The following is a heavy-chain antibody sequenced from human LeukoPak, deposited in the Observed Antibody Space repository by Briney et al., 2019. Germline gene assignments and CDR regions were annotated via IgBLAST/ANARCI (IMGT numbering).Heavy chain of an antibody. D-gene: IGHD3-22*01. CDR3: AKDWYYYDSSGSYYF. Sequence: GGSLRLSCAASGFTFSSYAMSWVRQGPGKGLEWGSAISGSGGSTYYADYVKGRFTIARDNSKDTLYLHMNRLGATDEDVYYCAKDWYYYDSSGSYYFWGPGTLVTVSS. CDR1: GFTFSSYA. J-gene: IGHJ4*02. CDR2: ISGSGGST. V-gene: IGHV3-23*01.